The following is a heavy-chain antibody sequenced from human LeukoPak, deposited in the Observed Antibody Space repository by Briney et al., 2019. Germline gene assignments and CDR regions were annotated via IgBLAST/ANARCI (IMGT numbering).Heavy chain of an antibody. CDR3: AREGYYGSGSPPSSYFDY. CDR1: GFTFRNYV. J-gene: IGHJ4*02. Sequence: PGGSLRLSCAASGFTFRNYVIHWVRQAPGKGLEWVAVTSSDLNVKLYADSVKGRFTISRDNSRSTLYLQMNSLRPEDTAIYYCAREGYYGSGSPPSSYFDYWGQGTLVTVS. CDR2: TSSDLNVK. D-gene: IGHD3-10*01. V-gene: IGHV3-30-3*01.